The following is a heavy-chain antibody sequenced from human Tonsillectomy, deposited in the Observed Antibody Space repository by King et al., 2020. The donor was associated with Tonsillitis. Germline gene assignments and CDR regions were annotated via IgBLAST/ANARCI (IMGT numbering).Heavy chain of an antibody. J-gene: IGHJ3*01. CDR3: AREGSSGFDF. D-gene: IGHD1-26*01. V-gene: IGHV4-34*04. CDR2: INHSGRT. Sequence: VQLQQWGAGLLKPSETLSLTCVVSGGPLSGYFWSWIRQPPGKGLEWVGEINHSGRTNRNLARATISVDTSKNQISLNLSSVTAADTAVYFCAREGSSGFDFWGQGTLVTVSS. CDR1: GGPLSGYF.